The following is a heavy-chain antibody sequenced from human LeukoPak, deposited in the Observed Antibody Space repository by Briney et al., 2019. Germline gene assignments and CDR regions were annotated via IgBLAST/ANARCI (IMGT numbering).Heavy chain of an antibody. D-gene: IGHD3-10*01. CDR2: IYYSGST. V-gene: IGHV4-39*07. J-gene: IGHJ4*02. CDR3: ARGRYYYGSGSYYNADFDY. Sequence: PSETLSLTCTVSGGSISSYYWGWIRQPPGKGLEWIGSIYYSGSTYYNPSLKSRVTISVDTSKNQFSLKLSSVTAADTAVYYCARGRYYYGSGSYYNADFDYWGQGTLVTVSS. CDR1: GGSISSYY.